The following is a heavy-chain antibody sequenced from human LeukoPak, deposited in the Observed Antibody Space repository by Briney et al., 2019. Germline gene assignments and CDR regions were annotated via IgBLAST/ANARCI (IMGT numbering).Heavy chain of an antibody. V-gene: IGHV3-21*03. CDR3: AKRYSGDSPLDY. J-gene: IGHJ4*02. D-gene: IGHD2-21*01. CDR1: GFTFSTYR. CDR2: ISSSSTYI. Sequence: GGSLRLSCAASGFTFSTYRMNWVRQAPGKGREWFSSISSSSTYIDNADSVKGRFTTSKDNAKNSLYLQRNSLRVEDTAVYYCAKRYSGDSPLDYWGQGTLVTV.